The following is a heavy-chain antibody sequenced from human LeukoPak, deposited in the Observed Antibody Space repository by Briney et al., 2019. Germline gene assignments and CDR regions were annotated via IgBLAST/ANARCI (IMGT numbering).Heavy chain of an antibody. Sequence: SETLSLTCTVSGGSISSYYWSWIRQPPGKGLEWIGYIYYSGSTNYNPSLKSRVTMSVDTSKNQFSLKLNSVTPEDTAVYYCARENSDWDNQRMDVWGQGTTVIVSS. CDR1: GGSISSYY. CDR2: IYYSGST. D-gene: IGHD3-9*01. V-gene: IGHV4-59*12. J-gene: IGHJ6*02. CDR3: ARENSDWDNQRMDV.